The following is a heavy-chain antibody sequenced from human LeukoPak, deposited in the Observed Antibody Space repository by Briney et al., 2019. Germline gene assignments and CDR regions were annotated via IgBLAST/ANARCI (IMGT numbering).Heavy chain of an antibody. V-gene: IGHV4-61*02. D-gene: IGHD5-12*01. CDR2: IYTSGST. J-gene: IGHJ4*02. CDR3: AWLPSY. CDR1: GGSGSRGSYY. Sequence: SETLSLTCTVSGGSGSRGSYYWSWIRQPAGKGLEWIGRIYTSGSTNYSPSLKSRVTISVDTSKSQLSLKLSSVTAADTAVYYCAWLPSYWGQGTQVTVSS.